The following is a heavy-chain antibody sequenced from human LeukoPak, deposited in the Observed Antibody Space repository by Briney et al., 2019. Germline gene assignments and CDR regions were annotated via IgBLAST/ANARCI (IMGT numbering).Heavy chain of an antibody. V-gene: IGHV1-46*01. CDR3: ARDGPTAAPFDY. Sequence: ASVKVTCKASGYRFTSYDMHWVRQAPGQGLEWMGIINPSGGSTSYAQRFQGRVAMTRDTSTTTVYMEVNSLTSEDTAVYFCARDGPTAAPFDYWGQGTLVTVSS. CDR1: GYRFTSYD. CDR2: INPSGGST. J-gene: IGHJ4*02. D-gene: IGHD2-2*01.